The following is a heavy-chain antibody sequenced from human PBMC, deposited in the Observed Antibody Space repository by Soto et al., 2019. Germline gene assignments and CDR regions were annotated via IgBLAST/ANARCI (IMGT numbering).Heavy chain of an antibody. V-gene: IGHV4-4*02. Sequence: QVQLQESGPGLVKPSGTLSLTCAVSGGSFTSNNWWTWVRQPPGQGLVWIGEIYRTGSTNYNPSLKSRVTISLDKSENQYSLKVTSLTAADTAVYYCASRDPGTSVDYWGQGTLDTVSS. CDR1: GGSFTSNNW. D-gene: IGHD1-7*01. J-gene: IGHJ4*02. CDR2: IYRTGST. CDR3: ASRDPGTSVDY.